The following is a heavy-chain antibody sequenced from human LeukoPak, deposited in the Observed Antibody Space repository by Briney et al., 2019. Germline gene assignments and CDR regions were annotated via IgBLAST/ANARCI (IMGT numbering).Heavy chain of an antibody. CDR2: INHSGST. D-gene: IGHD1-1*01. CDR3: ARGTGYGLGTFDY. Sequence: SETLSLTCAVYGGSFSGYYWSWIRQPPGKGLEWIGEINHSGSTNYNPSLKSRVTISVDTSKNQFSLKLSSVTAADTAVYYCARGTGYGLGTFDYWGQGTLVTVSS. V-gene: IGHV4-34*01. CDR1: GGSFSGYY. J-gene: IGHJ4*02.